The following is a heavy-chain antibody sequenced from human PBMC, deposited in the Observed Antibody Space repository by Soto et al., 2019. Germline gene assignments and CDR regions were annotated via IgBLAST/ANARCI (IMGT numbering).Heavy chain of an antibody. CDR2: IIPILGTA. CDR3: AREREAARTSDY. Sequence: SVKVSCKASGGTFSSYAISWVRQAPGQGLEWMGWIIPILGTANYAQKLQGRVTITADESTSTAYMELRSLRSDDTAVYYCAREREAARTSDYWGQGTLVTVSS. J-gene: IGHJ4*02. D-gene: IGHD6-6*01. CDR1: GGTFSSYA. V-gene: IGHV1-69*11.